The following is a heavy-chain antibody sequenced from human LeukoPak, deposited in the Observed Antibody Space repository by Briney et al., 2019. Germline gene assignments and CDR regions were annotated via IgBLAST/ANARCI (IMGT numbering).Heavy chain of an antibody. CDR1: GYIFTDHY. D-gene: IGHD3-16*01. CDR3: AIDLKTQTILGVGRFDT. CDR2: VDPADGET. V-gene: IGHV1-69-2*01. Sequence: ASVKISCKTSGYIFTDHYVHWLQQAPGGGLQWMGRVDPADGETKVAPRFQGRVTIIADTSFDTAYMELSSLRSEDTAMYFCAIDLKTQTILGVGRFDTWGQGTLITVSS. J-gene: IGHJ5*02.